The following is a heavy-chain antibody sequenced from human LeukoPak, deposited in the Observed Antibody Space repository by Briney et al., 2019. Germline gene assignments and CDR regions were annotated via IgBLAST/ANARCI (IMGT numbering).Heavy chain of an antibody. CDR1: GYSISNGYY. Sequence: SETLSLTCTVSGYSISNGYYWGWLRPPPGKGLEWIGSIYYSGSSYYNTSLKSRVTISVDTSKNQFSLKLSSVTAADTAGYYCANAPAAAYYDFWSGYHAGFDYWGQGTLVTVSS. V-gene: IGHV4-38-2*02. D-gene: IGHD3-3*01. J-gene: IGHJ4*02. CDR3: ANAPAAAYYDFWSGYHAGFDY. CDR2: IYYSGSS.